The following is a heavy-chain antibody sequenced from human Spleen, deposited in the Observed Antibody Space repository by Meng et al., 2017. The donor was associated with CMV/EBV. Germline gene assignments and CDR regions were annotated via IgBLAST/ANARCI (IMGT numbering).Heavy chain of an antibody. CDR3: ARHSTLGATVSRYDP. D-gene: IGHD1-14*01. CDR2: IWPTDSDT. J-gene: IGHJ5*02. Sequence: SGERFTTYWIGWVRQMPGKGLEWMGIIWPTDSDTRYSPSFRGQVIISVDKSINTAYLEWSSLKASDTAMYYCARHSTLGATVSRYDPWGQGTLVTVSS. CDR1: GERFTTYW. V-gene: IGHV5-51*01.